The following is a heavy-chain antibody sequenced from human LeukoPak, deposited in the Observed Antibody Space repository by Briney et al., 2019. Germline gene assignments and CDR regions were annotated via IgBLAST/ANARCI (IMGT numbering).Heavy chain of an antibody. Sequence: SETLSLTCTVSGGSISSYYWSWIRQPPGKGLEWIGYIYYSGSTNYNPSLKSRVTISVDTSKNQFSLKLSSVTAADTAVYFCARLSWPGRGSRFDPWGQGTLVTVSS. J-gene: IGHJ5*02. CDR3: ARLSWPGRGSRFDP. D-gene: IGHD3-10*01. CDR1: GGSISSYY. CDR2: IYYSGST. V-gene: IGHV4-59*01.